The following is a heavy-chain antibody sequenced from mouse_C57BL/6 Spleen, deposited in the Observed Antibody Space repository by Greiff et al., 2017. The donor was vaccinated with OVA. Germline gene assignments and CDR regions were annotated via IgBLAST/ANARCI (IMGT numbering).Heavy chain of an antibody. CDR2: IDPSDSYT. CDR3: ARDPFFAY. V-gene: IGHV1-59*01. CDR1: GYTFTSYW. Sequence: QVQLKQPGAELVRPGTSVKLSCKASGYTFTSYWMHWVKQRPGQGLEWIGVIDPSDSYTNYNQKFKGKATLTVDTSSSTAYMQLSSLTSEDSAVYYCARDPFFAYWGQGTLVTVSA. J-gene: IGHJ3*01.